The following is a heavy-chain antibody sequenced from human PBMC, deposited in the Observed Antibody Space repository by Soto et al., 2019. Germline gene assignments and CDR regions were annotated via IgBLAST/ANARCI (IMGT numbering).Heavy chain of an antibody. CDR2: INPSGGST. CDR3: ARVRGYCSGGSCYSESHYGMDV. Sequence: SVKVSCKASGYTFTSYYMHWVRQAPGQGLEWMGIINPSGGSTSYAQKFQGRVTMTRDTSTSTVYMELSSLRSEDTAVYYCARVRGYCSGGSCYSESHYGMDVWGQGTTVTVSS. J-gene: IGHJ6*02. V-gene: IGHV1-46*01. CDR1: GYTFTSYY. D-gene: IGHD2-15*01.